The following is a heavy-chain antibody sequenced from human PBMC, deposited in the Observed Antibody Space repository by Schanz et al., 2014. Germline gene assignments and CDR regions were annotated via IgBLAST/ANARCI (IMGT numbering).Heavy chain of an antibody. CDR1: GYTFTTYP. D-gene: IGHD3-10*01. J-gene: IGHJ5*02. CDR3: AREGTVIRGLSGWFDP. Sequence: QGQLVQSGSELKKPGASVKVSCKASGYTFTTYPIIWVRQAPGQGLEYMGWINPNSGGTNFAQKFQGRVTMTRDTSISTVYMELSRLRSDDTAVYYCAREGTVIRGLSGWFDPWGQGTLVTVSS. CDR2: INPNSGGT. V-gene: IGHV1-2*02.